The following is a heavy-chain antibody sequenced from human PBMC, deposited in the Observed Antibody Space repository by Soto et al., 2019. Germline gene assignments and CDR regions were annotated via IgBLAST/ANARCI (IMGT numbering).Heavy chain of an antibody. D-gene: IGHD6-13*01. CDR2: MYYSGST. Sequence: QVQLQESGPGLVEPSQTLSLTCTVSGGSISSGGYYWSWIRQHPGKGLEGIGYMYYSGSTYHNPSLPSRVTLPLDTSRNQFSLKLNSVTAADTAVYYCAGGYSASWHCFDYWGRGTLVTVSS. CDR1: GGSISSGGYY. J-gene: IGHJ4*02. CDR3: AGGYSASWHCFDY. V-gene: IGHV4-31*03.